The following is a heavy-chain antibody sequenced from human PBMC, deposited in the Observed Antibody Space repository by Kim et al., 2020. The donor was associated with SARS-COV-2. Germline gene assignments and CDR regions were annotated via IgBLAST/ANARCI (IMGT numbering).Heavy chain of an antibody. CDR3: ASSITIVGVVIPRYNWFDP. CDR1: GGTFSSYA. D-gene: IGHD3-3*01. CDR2: IIPIFGTA. V-gene: IGHV1-69*13. J-gene: IGHJ5*02. Sequence: SVKVSCKASGGTFSSYAISWVRQAPGQGLEWMGGIIPIFGTANYAQKFQGRVTITADESTSTAYMELSSLRSEDTAVYYCASSITIVGVVIPRYNWFDPWGQGTLGTVSS.